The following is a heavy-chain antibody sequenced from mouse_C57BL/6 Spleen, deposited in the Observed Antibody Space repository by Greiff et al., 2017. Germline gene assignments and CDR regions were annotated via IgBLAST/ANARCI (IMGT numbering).Heavy chain of an antibody. D-gene: IGHD1-1*01. CDR2: IDPETGGT. V-gene: IGHV1-15*01. CDR1: GYTFTDYE. Sequence: QVQLQQSGAELVRPGASVTLSCKASGYTFTDYEMHWVKQTPVHGLEWIGAIDPETGGTAYNQKFKGKAILTADKSSSTAYMELRSLTSEDSAVYYCTREARYYGSGFAYWGQGTLVTVSA. J-gene: IGHJ3*01. CDR3: TREARYYGSGFAY.